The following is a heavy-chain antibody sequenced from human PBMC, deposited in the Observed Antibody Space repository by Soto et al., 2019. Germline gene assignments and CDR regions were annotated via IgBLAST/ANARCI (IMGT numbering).Heavy chain of an antibody. CDR2: IYYSGGT. CDR1: GGSISSGDYY. V-gene: IGHV4-30-4*01. CDR3: STFSSGFYGMDV. Sequence: SETLSLTCTVSGGSISSGDYYWSWIRQPPGKGLEWIGYIYYSGGTYYNPSLKSRVTISADTSKNQFSLKLSSVTAADAAVYYCSTFSSGFYGMDVWGQGTTVTVSS. D-gene: IGHD6-19*01. J-gene: IGHJ6*02.